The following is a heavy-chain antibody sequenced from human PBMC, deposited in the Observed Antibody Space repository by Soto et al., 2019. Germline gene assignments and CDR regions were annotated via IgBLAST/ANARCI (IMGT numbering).Heavy chain of an antibody. CDR2: IIPIFGTA. V-gene: IGHV1-69*12. Sequence: QVQLVQSGAEVKKPGSSVKVSCKASGGTFSSYAISWVRQAPGQGLEWMGGIIPIFGTANYAQKFQGSVXIXAXXSTSTAYMELSSLRSEDTAVYYCAGGSGYYYYFDYWGQGTLVTVSS. CDR1: GGTFSSYA. D-gene: IGHD3-22*01. J-gene: IGHJ4*02. CDR3: AGGSGYYYYFDY.